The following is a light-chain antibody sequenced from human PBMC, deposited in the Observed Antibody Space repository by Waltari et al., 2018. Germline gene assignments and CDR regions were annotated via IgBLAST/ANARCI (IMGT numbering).Light chain of an antibody. CDR1: QSVTSN. V-gene: IGKV3-15*01. CDR3: QQYNNWPPYT. J-gene: IGKJ2*01. Sequence: EVVMTQSPATLSVSPGERATLSCRASQSVTSNLAWYQQRPGQAPRLLIYDASTRATGIPARFSGSGSGTDFTLTISSMQSEDFAVYYCQQYNNWPPYTFGQGTTLEIK. CDR2: DAS.